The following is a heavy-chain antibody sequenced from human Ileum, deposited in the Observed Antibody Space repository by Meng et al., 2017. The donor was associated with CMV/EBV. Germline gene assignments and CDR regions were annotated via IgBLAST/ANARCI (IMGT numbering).Heavy chain of an antibody. CDR1: GYSISSGYY. D-gene: IGHD2-2*01. J-gene: IGHJ4*02. CDR3: ARGLIRYADC. V-gene: IGHV4-38-2*02. Sequence: SETLSLTCSVSGYSISSGYYWGWIRQPPGKGLEWIGSIYQSGSTYYNPSLKSRVTISVDTSTNQFSLKLSSVTAAATAVYYCARGLIRYADCWGQGTLVTVSS. CDR2: IYQSGST.